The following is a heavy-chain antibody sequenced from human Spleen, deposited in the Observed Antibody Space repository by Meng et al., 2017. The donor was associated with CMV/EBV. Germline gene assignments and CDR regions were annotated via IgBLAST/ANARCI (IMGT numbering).Heavy chain of an antibody. CDR1: GYTFTSYH. D-gene: IGHD3-9*01. Sequence: ASVKVSCKASGYTFTSYHIKRVRQATGLGLEWMRWMNPNSGNTGYVQKFQGRVTITRNTSISTAYMELSSLRSEDTAVYYCARAPSYDNYYYGMDVWGQGTTVTVSS. J-gene: IGHJ6*02. V-gene: IGHV1-8*01. CDR3: ARAPSYDNYYYGMDV. CDR2: MNPNSGNT.